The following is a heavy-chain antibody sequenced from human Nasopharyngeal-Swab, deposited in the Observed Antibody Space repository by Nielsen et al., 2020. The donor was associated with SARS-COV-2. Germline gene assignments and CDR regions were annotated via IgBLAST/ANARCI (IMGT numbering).Heavy chain of an antibody. Sequence: GESLKISCAASGFTFSSYHMNWVRQAPGKGLEWVSYISTTSRSIYYADSVKGRFTISRDNAKNSLYLQMNSLRDEDTAVYYCARDGTGYYTYFQHWGQGTLVTVSS. CDR1: GFTFSSYH. V-gene: IGHV3-48*02. J-gene: IGHJ1*01. CDR2: ISTTSRSI. D-gene: IGHD3/OR15-3a*01. CDR3: ARDGTGYYTYFQH.